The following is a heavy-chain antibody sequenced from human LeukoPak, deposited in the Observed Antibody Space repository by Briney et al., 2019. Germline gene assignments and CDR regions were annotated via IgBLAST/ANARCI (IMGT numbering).Heavy chain of an antibody. CDR1: GGSFSGYY. CDR3: ARVHSSGWYYYYGMDV. V-gene: IGHV4-34*01. Sequence: SETLSLTCAVYGGSFSGYYWSWIRQPPGKGLEWIGEINHSGSTNYNLSLKSRVTISVDTSKNQFSLKLSSVTAADTAVYYCARVHSSGWYYYYGMDVWGQGTTVTVSS. CDR2: INHSGST. D-gene: IGHD6-19*01. J-gene: IGHJ6*02.